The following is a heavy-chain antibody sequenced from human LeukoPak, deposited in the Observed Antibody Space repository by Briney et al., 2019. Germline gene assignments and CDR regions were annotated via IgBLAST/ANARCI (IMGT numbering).Heavy chain of an antibody. CDR1: GGTFSSYA. J-gene: IGHJ4*02. V-gene: IGHV1-69*13. CDR3: ARVRLSSSQITCFDY. Sequence: SVRVSCKASGGTFSSYAISWVRQAPGQGLEWMGGIIPIFGTANYAQKFQGRVTITADESTSTAYMELSSLRSEDTAVYYCARVRLSSSQITCFDYWGQGTLVTVSS. D-gene: IGHD6-13*01. CDR2: IIPIFGTA.